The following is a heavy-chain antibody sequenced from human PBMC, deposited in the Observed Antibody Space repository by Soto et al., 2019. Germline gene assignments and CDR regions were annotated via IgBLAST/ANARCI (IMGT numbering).Heavy chain of an antibody. CDR1: EFIFSYYA. D-gene: IGHD3-16*01. CDR2: ISADSTAI. J-gene: IGHJ4*02. V-gene: IGHV3-21*06. CDR3: ARDHSLMLSSEFDN. Sequence: GGSLRLSCRASEFIFSYYAMNWVRQAPGRGLEWVSSISADSTAILYADSVKGRFTISRDNDKNSLYLQMNSLRAEDTAVYYCARDHSLMLSSEFDNWCQGNLLTISS.